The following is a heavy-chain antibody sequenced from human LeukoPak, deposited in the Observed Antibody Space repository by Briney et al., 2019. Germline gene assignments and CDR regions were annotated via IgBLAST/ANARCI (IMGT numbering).Heavy chain of an antibody. D-gene: IGHD1-26*01. CDR2: ITGSGDRT. Sequence: GGSLRLSCAASGFTFSSFGMSWVRQAPEKGLEWVSSITGSGDRTYYADSVKGRFTISRDNSKNTLYLQMNSLRAEDTAVYYCAKGRIVGATTDDAFDIWGQGTMVTVSS. V-gene: IGHV3-23*01. J-gene: IGHJ3*02. CDR1: GFTFSSFG. CDR3: AKGRIVGATTDDAFDI.